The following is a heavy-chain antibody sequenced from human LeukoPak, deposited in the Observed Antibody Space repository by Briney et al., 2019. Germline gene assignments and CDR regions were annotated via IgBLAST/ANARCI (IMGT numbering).Heavy chain of an antibody. CDR1: GFTFSSYA. Sequence: GGSLRLSCAASGFTFSSYAMTWVRQAPGKGLEWASAISGSGGSTYYADSVKGRFTISRDNSKNTVYLQMNSLRAGDTAVYYCAKFTIFGVVALGYFDYWGQGTLVTVSS. D-gene: IGHD3-3*01. J-gene: IGHJ4*02. CDR2: ISGSGGST. CDR3: AKFTIFGVVALGYFDY. V-gene: IGHV3-23*01.